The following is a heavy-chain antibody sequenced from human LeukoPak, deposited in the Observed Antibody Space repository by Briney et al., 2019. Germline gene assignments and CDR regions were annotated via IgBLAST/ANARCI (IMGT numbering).Heavy chain of an antibody. Sequence: SETLSLTCTVSGGSISPYYWSWIRQPPGKGLEWVGFISYSGSTNYNPSLSSRVTMSVDTSKNQFSLKLSSVTAADTAVYYCASGFSNGWYQDHWGQGTLVTVSS. CDR3: ASGFSNGWYQDH. J-gene: IGHJ4*02. CDR2: ISYSGST. CDR1: GGSISPYY. V-gene: IGHV4-59*01. D-gene: IGHD6-19*01.